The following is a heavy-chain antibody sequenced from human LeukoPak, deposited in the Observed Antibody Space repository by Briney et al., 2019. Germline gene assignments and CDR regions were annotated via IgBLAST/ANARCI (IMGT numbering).Heavy chain of an antibody. J-gene: IGHJ6*03. CDR3: AREGLRDFGVVITYYYYYYMDV. V-gene: IGHV4-61*02. Sequence: SETLSLTCTVSGGSIRSGSYFWTWIRQPAGKGLEWIGRIYTSGSTNYNPSLKSRVTISVDTSKNQFSLKLSSVTAADTAVYYCAREGLRDFGVVITYYYYYYMDVWGKGTTVTVSS. CDR1: GGSIRSGSYF. CDR2: IYTSGST. D-gene: IGHD3-3*01.